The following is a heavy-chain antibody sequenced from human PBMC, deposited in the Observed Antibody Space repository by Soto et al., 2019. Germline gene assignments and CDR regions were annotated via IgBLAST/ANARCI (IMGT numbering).Heavy chain of an antibody. J-gene: IGHJ6*02. V-gene: IGHV3-30-3*01. D-gene: IGHD3-3*01. CDR1: GFTFSSYA. CDR2: VSYDGSNK. CDR3: ARDRTSYDFWSGYDHYYYGMDV. Sequence: PGGSLRLSCAASGFTFSSYAMHWVRQAPGKGLEWVAVVSYDGSNKYYADSVKGRFTISRDNSKNTLFLQMNSLRAEDTAVYYCARDRTSYDFWSGYDHYYYGMDVWGQGTTVTVSS.